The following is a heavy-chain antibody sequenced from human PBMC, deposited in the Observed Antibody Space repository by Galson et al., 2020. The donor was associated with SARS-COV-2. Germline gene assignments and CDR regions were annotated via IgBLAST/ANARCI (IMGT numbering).Heavy chain of an antibody. Sequence: SETLSLTCTVSAGSISSYSWSWIRPPPGTVLEWVGYINYSVRTNYNPSLKSRFTISVDTSKNQFSLKLSSVTAADTAVYYCARDRVAADPSHSYGMDDWGQGTTVTVSS. CDR1: AGSISSYS. J-gene: IGHJ6*02. CDR2: INYSVRT. CDR3: ARDRVAADPSHSYGMDD. V-gene: IGHV4-59*01. D-gene: IGHD6-13*01.